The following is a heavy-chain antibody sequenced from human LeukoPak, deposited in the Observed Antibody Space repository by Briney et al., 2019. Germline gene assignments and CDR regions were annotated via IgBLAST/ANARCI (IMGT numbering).Heavy chain of an antibody. V-gene: IGHV4-38-2*02. CDR3: ARVNKVVGDYFFDY. D-gene: IGHD4-17*01. CDR1: GYSISSGYY. Sequence: PSETLSLTCTVSGYSISSGYYWGWIRQPPGKGLEWIGSIYHSGSTYYNPSLKSRVTISVDTSKNQFSLKLSSVTAADTAVYYCARVNKVVGDYFFDYWGQGTLVTVSS. J-gene: IGHJ4*02. CDR2: IYHSGST.